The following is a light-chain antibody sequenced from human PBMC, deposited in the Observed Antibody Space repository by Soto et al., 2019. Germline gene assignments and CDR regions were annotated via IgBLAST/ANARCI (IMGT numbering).Light chain of an antibody. CDR1: QSVRNN. Sequence: EIVMTPSPGTLSVSPGERVTLSCRASQSVRNNLAWYQQKPGQGPRLLIYDASTRATGIPARFSGSGSGTEFTLTISSLQSEDVAVYYCQQCNDWPWTFGQGTKVEIK. V-gene: IGKV3-15*01. CDR2: DAS. J-gene: IGKJ1*01. CDR3: QQCNDWPWT.